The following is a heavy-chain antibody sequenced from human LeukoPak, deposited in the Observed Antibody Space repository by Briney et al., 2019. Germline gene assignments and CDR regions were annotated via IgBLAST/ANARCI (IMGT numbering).Heavy chain of an antibody. Sequence: PGGSLRLSCAASGFTFSSYSMNWVRQAPGKGLEWVSSISSSSSYIYYADSVKGRFTISRDNAKNSLYLQMNSLRAEDTAVYYCARGARQWLVSFDYWGQGTLVTVPS. CDR1: GFTFSSYS. CDR3: ARGARQWLVSFDY. V-gene: IGHV3-21*01. D-gene: IGHD6-19*01. J-gene: IGHJ4*02. CDR2: ISSSSSYI.